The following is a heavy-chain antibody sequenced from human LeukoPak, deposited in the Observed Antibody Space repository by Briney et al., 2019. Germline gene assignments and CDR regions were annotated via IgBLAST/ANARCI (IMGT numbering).Heavy chain of an antibody. CDR3: ARGRYYYDSSGRTNWFDP. Sequence: SETLSLTCTVSGGSISSGSYYWSWIRQPAGKGLEWIGRIYTSGSTNYNPSLKSRVTMSVDTSKNQSSLKLSSVTAADTAVYYCARGRYYYDSSGRTNWFDPWGQGTLVTVSS. J-gene: IGHJ5*02. D-gene: IGHD3-22*01. V-gene: IGHV4-61*02. CDR2: IYTSGST. CDR1: GGSISSGSYY.